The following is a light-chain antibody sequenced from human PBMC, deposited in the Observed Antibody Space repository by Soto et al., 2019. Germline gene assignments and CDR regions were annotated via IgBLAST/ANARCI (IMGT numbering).Light chain of an antibody. Sequence: DIVMTQSPDSLAVSLGERATINCKSSQSVLSSSNTYNYLAWYQQRPGQPPKLLIYWASTRESGVPDRFSGSGSGADFTLTISSLQAEDVAVYYCQQYYTTPLTFGGGTKVEIK. CDR2: WAS. CDR3: QQYYTTPLT. CDR1: QSVLSSSNTYNY. V-gene: IGKV4-1*01. J-gene: IGKJ4*01.